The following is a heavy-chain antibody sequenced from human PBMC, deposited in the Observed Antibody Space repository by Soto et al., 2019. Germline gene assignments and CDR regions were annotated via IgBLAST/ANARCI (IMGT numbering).Heavy chain of an antibody. CDR3: ARRWGATFDF. J-gene: IGHJ4*02. D-gene: IGHD1-26*01. CDR1: DGSISSYY. CDR2: IYYSGST. V-gene: IGHV4-59*08. Sequence: QVQLQESGPGLVKPSETLSLTCTVSDGSISSYYWSWIRQPPGKGLEWIGYIYYSGSTNYNPSLKSRVTISVDTSKNQFSLKLTSVTAADTAVYYCARRWGATFDFWGQGTLVTVSS.